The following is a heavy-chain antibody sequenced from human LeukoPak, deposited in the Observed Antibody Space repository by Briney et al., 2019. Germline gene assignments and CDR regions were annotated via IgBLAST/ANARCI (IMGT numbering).Heavy chain of an antibody. CDR3: ARGSGYYR. V-gene: IGHV3-30*03. D-gene: IGHD3-3*01. CDR2: ISYDGSNK. CDR1: GFTFSNYG. J-gene: IGHJ4*02. Sequence: PGRSLRLSCAASGFTFSNYGMHWVRQAPGKGLEWAAVISYDGSNKYYADSVKGRFTISRDNSKNTLYLQMNSLRAEDTAVYYCARGSGYYRWGQGTLVTVSS.